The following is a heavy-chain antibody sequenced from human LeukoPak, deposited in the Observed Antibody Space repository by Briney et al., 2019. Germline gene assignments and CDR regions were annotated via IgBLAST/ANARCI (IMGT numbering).Heavy chain of an antibody. Sequence: GGSLRLSCAASGFTFSSYEMNWVRQAPRKGLEWVSNIGTSGSNIYYADSVRGRFTISRDNAKNSLYLQMNSLRAEDTAVYYCASGAQSDYWGQGTLVTVSS. CDR2: IGTSGSNI. D-gene: IGHD1-26*01. J-gene: IGHJ4*02. V-gene: IGHV3-48*03. CDR1: GFTFSSYE. CDR3: ASGAQSDY.